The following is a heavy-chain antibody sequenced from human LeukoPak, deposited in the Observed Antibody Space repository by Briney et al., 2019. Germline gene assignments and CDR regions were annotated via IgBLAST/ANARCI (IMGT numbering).Heavy chain of an antibody. D-gene: IGHD2-2*01. CDR3: ARGNCNRLRSTSCYGREFSYYMDV. CDR2: IYTSGST. V-gene: IGHV4-61*02. CDR1: GGSISSGSYY. Sequence: PSQTLSLTCTVSGGSISSGSYYWSWIRQPAGKGLEWIGRIYTSGSTNYNPSLKSRVTISVDTSKNQFSLKLSSVTAADTAVYYCARGNCNRLRSTSCYGREFSYYMDVWGKGTTVTVSS. J-gene: IGHJ6*03.